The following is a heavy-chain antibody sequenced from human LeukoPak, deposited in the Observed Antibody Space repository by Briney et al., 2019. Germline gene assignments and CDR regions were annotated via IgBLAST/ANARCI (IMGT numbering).Heavy chain of an antibody. V-gene: IGHV3-11*01. D-gene: IGHD6-6*01. CDR2: ISSSGSTI. CDR3: ARERAIASLRPYYFDY. CDR1: GFTFSDYY. J-gene: IGHJ4*02. Sequence: PGVSLRLSCAASGFTFSDYYMSWIRQAPGKGLEWIPYISSSGSTIYYADSVKGRFAISRDNARNSLYLQMNSLRAEDTAVYYCARERAIASLRPYYFDYWGQGTLVTVSS.